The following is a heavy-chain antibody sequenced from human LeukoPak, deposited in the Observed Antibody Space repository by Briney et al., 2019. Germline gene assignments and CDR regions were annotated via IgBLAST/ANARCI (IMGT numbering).Heavy chain of an antibody. V-gene: IGHV1-18*01. J-gene: IGHJ5*02. CDR3: ARAADIVASRSWFDP. CDR1: GYTFTSYG. CDR2: ISAYNGNT. D-gene: IGHD2-15*01. Sequence: ASVKVSCKASGYTFTSYGISWVRQAPGQGLEWMGWISAYNGNTNYAQKLQGRVTMTTDTSTSTAYMELRSLGSDDTAVYYCARAADIVASRSWFDPWGQGTLVTVSS.